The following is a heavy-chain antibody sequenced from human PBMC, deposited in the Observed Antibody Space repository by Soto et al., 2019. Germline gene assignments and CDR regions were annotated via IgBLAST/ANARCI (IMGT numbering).Heavy chain of an antibody. D-gene: IGHD5-12*01. CDR2: ISGSGGST. CDR1: GFTFSSYA. CDR3: AKVVEMATIPSSYDAFDI. Sequence: GGSLRLSCAASGFTFSSYAMSWVRQAPGKGLEWVSAISGSGGSTYYADSVKGRFTISRDNSKNTLYLQMNSLRAEDTAVYYCAKVVEMATIPSSYDAFDIWGQGTMVTV. V-gene: IGHV3-23*01. J-gene: IGHJ3*02.